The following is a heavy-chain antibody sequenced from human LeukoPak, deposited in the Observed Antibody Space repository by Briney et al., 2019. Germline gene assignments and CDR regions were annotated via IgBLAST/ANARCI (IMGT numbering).Heavy chain of an antibody. D-gene: IGHD2-15*01. CDR3: ARRYGDCRGGSCPYFEY. V-gene: IGHV4-34*01. CDR1: GGFLSGYY. Sequence: SETLTLTCAVYGGFLSGYYWSWVRQPPGKGLEWIGESNHSGGTTYNPSLKSRVTTSVDTSNNQFSLNLYSATAADTAVYYCARRYGDCRGGSCPYFEYWGQGILVTVSS. J-gene: IGHJ4*02. CDR2: SNHSGGT.